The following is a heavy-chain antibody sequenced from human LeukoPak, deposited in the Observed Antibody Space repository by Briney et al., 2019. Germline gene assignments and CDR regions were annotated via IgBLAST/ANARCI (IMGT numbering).Heavy chain of an antibody. D-gene: IGHD3-16*02. V-gene: IGHV3-20*04. CDR1: GFTFDDYG. Sequence: PGGSLRLSCAASGFTFDDYGMSWVRQAPGKGLEWVSGINWNGGSTGYADSVKGRFTISRDNAKNSLYLQMNSLRAEDTALYYCAREPITLGGVIVMAVFDYWGQGTLVTVSS. J-gene: IGHJ4*02. CDR3: AREPITLGGVIVMAVFDY. CDR2: INWNGGST.